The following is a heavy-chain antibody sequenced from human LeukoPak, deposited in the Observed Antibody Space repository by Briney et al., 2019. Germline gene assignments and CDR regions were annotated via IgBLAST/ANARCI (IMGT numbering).Heavy chain of an antibody. J-gene: IGHJ4*02. Sequence: GGSLRLSCSASGFTFSSYSMNWVRQAPGKGLEWVSSISSGSTYIYYADSVKGRFTLSRDNAKNSLYLQMNSLRAEDTAVYYCASSSGASWGYFDYWGQGTLVTASS. D-gene: IGHD2-15*01. CDR3: ASSSGASWGYFDY. CDR1: GFTFSSYS. V-gene: IGHV3-21*01. CDR2: ISSGSTYI.